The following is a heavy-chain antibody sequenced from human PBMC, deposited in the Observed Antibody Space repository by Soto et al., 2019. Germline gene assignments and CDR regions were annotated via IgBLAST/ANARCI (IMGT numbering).Heavy chain of an antibody. Sequence: SETLSLTGTVSGGSVRRGSYYGSWIRQPPGKGLEWIGYIYYSGSTNYNPSLKRRVTISVDTSKNQFSLKLSSVTAADTAVNKCARAAPDSYYDRRRDYLAYCGQGSLVPVSS. CDR3: ARAAPDSYYDRRRDYLAY. D-gene: IGHD3-22*01. CDR2: IYYSGST. J-gene: IGHJ4*02. CDR1: GGSVRRGSYY. V-gene: IGHV4-61*01.